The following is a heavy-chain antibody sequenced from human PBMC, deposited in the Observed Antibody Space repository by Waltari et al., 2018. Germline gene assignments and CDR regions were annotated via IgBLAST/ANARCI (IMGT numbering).Heavy chain of an antibody. J-gene: IGHJ4*02. CDR1: GGSISSSY. D-gene: IGHD2-2*01. CDR3: ASYCSSTSCYGFDY. Sequence: QVQLQESGPGLVKPSETLSLNCTVSGGSISSSYWSWIRQPPGKGLEWIGYIYYSGSTNYNPSLKSRVTISVDTSKNQFSLKLSSVTAADTAVYYCASYCSSTSCYGFDYWGQGTLVTVSS. CDR2: IYYSGST. V-gene: IGHV4-59*01.